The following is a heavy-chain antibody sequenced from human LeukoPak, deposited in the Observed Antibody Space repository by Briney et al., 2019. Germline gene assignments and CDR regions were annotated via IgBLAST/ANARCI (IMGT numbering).Heavy chain of an antibody. Sequence: ASVKVSCKASGYTFTSYGISWVRQAPGQGLEWMGWISAYNGNTNYAQKLQGRVTMTTDTSTSTAYMELRSLRSDDTAVYYCARDRGWKDYYDSSGYQFDYWGQGTLVTVSS. D-gene: IGHD3-22*01. V-gene: IGHV1-18*01. J-gene: IGHJ4*02. CDR3: ARDRGWKDYYDSSGYQFDY. CDR1: GYTFTSYG. CDR2: ISAYNGNT.